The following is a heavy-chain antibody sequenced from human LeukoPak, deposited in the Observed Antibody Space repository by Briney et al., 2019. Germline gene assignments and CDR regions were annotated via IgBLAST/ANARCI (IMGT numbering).Heavy chain of an antibody. CDR3: AKGSLRRGDYY. J-gene: IGHJ4*02. CDR2: ISGSGGST. D-gene: IGHD3-16*01. CDR1: GFTFSSYA. V-gene: IGHV3-23*01. Sequence: GGSLRLSCAASGFTFSSYAMSWARQAQGRGLEWVSAISGSGGSTYYADSVKGRSTISRDNSKNTLYLQMNSLRAEDTAVYYCAKGSLRRGDYYWGQGTLVTVSS.